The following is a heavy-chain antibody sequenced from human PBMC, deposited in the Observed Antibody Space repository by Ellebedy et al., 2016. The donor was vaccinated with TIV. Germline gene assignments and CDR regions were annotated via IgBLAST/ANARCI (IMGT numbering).Heavy chain of an antibody. CDR1: GFAFSTYA. CDR3: ARGGDTVVVPGARGFDY. D-gene: IGHD2-2*01. J-gene: IGHJ4*02. V-gene: IGHV3-30-3*01. Sequence: GGSLRLXCAASGFAFSTYAMHWVRQAPGKGLEWVSVISYDGINKYYADSVKGRFTISRDNSKNTLYLQMNSLRAEDTAVYYCARGGDTVVVPGARGFDYWGQGTLVTVSS. CDR2: ISYDGINK.